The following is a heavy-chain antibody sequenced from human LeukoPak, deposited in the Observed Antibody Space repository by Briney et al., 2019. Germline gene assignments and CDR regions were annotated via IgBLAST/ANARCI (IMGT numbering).Heavy chain of an antibody. Sequence: ASVKVSCKVSGYTLTELSMHWVRQAPGKGLEGMGGFDPEGGETIYAQKFQGRVTMTEDTSTDTAYEELSSRRSEDTAVYYCATGSSRDGYKLLFWGEGTLVTVSS. CDR2: FDPEGGET. V-gene: IGHV1-24*01. CDR3: ATGSSRDGYKLLF. D-gene: IGHD5-24*01. CDR1: GYTLTELS. J-gene: IGHJ4*02.